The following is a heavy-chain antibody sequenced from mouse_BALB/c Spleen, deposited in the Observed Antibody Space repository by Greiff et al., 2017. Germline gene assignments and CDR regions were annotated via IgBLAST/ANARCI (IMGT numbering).Heavy chain of an antibody. Sequence: LQESGPELVKPGASVKMSCKASGYTFTSYVMHWVKQKPGQGLEWIGYINPYNDGTKYNEKFKGKATLTSDKSSSTAYMELSSLTSEDSAVYYCARCQFITTVEDAMDYWGQGTSVTVSS. CDR3: ARCQFITTVEDAMDY. CDR1: GYTFTSYV. V-gene: IGHV1-14*01. D-gene: IGHD1-1*01. CDR2: INPYNDGT. J-gene: IGHJ4*01.